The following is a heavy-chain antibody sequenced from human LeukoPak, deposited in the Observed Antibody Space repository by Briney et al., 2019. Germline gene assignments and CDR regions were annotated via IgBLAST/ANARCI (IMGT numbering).Heavy chain of an antibody. CDR2: IYTSGST. J-gene: IGHJ4*02. CDR1: GGSTSSGSYY. Sequence: SQTLSLTCTVSGGSTSSGSYYWSWIRQPAGKGLEWIGRIYTSGSTNYNPSLKSRVTISVDTSKNQFSLKLSSVTAADTAVYYCARAKQSGGFDYWGQGTLVTVSS. CDR3: ARAKQSGGFDY. V-gene: IGHV4-61*02. D-gene: IGHD6-25*01.